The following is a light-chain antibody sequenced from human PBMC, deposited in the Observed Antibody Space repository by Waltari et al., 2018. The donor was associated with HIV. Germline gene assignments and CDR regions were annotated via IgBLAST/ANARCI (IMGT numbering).Light chain of an antibody. V-gene: IGLV2-8*01. CDR2: EVS. J-gene: IGLJ2*01. CDR1: TSDVGGSNS. CDR3: NSYAGSNNVV. Sequence: QSALTQPPSASGPPGQSVTISCTGTTSDVGGSNSPPWYQQHPGKAPKLMIYEVSKRPSGVPDRFSGSKSGNTASLTVSGLQAEDEADYYCNSYAGSNNVVFGGGTKVTVL.